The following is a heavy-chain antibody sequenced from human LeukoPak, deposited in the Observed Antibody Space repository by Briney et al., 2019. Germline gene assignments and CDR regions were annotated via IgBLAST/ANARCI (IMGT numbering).Heavy chain of an antibody. J-gene: IGHJ4*02. Sequence: NPSETLSLTCAVYGGSFSGYYWSWIRQPPGKGLEWIGELNHSGDTNYNPSLKSRVTMSLDTSKNQFSLKLTSVTAADTAVYYCARGAKRSGFPLANDYWGQGTLVTVSS. V-gene: IGHV4-34*01. CDR3: ARGAKRSGFPLANDY. D-gene: IGHD2-21*01. CDR2: LNHSGDT. CDR1: GGSFSGYY.